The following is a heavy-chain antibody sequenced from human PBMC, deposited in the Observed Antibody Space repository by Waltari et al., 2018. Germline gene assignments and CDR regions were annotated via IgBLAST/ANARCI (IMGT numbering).Heavy chain of an antibody. Sequence: QLQLQESGPGLVKASETLSLTCIVSGGPITSSSSYWGWIRQPPWKGLEWIGSTGRSHHNPSLKNRVTISVETSKSQFSLKLSSVTAADTAVDYCVRQGSGGRAFDIWGLGTMVTVSS. V-gene: IGHV4-39*01. J-gene: IGHJ3*02. CDR3: VRQGSGGRAFDI. D-gene: IGHD3-10*01. CDR2: TGRS. CDR1: GGPITSSSSY.